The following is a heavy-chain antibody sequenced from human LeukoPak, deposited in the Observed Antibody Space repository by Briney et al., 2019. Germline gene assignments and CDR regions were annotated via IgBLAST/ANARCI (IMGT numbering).Heavy chain of an antibody. V-gene: IGHV5-51*01. CDR2: IYPGDSST. Sequence: GESLKISCKGSGYTFASYWIGWVRQMPGKGLEWMGIIYPGDSSTRYNPSFEGQVTISADTSISTTYMQWSSLKASDSATYYCAREGNDYWGQGTLVTVSS. CDR1: GYTFASYW. J-gene: IGHJ4*02. CDR3: AREGNDY.